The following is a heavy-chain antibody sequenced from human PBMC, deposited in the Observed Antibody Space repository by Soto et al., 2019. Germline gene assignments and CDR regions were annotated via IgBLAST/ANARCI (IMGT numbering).Heavy chain of an antibody. J-gene: IGHJ4*02. V-gene: IGHV1-18*01. D-gene: IGHD6-19*01. CDR1: GYTFTSYG. CDR2: ISAYNGNT. Sequence: QVQLVQSGAEVKKPGASVKVSCKASGYTFTSYGISWVRQAPGQGLEWMGWISAYNGNTNYAQKLQGRVTMTTDTSRSTANMELRSLRSDDTAVYSCARDQQWLGYDHWGQGTLVTVSS. CDR3: ARDQQWLGYDH.